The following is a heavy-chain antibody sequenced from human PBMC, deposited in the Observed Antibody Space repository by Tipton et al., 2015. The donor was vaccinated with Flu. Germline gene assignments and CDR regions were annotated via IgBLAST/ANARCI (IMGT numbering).Heavy chain of an antibody. CDR2: IYSDGST. V-gene: IGHV3-53*01. CDR3: ARGQGANP. CDR1: GFTVSSNY. Sequence: SLRLSCAASGFTVSSNYMSWVRQAPGKGLEWVSVIYSDGSTYYVDSVKVRFTVSRDNSKNMLSLQMNSLRAEDTAVYYCARGQGANPWGQGTLVTVSS. J-gene: IGHJ5*02.